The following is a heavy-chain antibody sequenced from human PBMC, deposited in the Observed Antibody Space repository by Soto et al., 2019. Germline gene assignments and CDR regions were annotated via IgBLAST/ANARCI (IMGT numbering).Heavy chain of an antibody. Sequence: SVKVSCKASGFTFTSSAMQWVRQARGQRLEWIGWIVVGSGNTNYAQKFQERVTITRDMSTSTAYMELSSLRSEDTAVYYCAAVDQWLTGDFGDAFDIWGQGTMVTVSS. CDR2: IVVGSGNT. CDR1: GFTFTSSA. J-gene: IGHJ3*02. CDR3: AAVDQWLTGDFGDAFDI. V-gene: IGHV1-58*02. D-gene: IGHD7-27*01.